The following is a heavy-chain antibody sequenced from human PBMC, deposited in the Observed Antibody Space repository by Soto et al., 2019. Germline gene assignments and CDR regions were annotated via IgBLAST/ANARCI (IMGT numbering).Heavy chain of an antibody. CDR1: GFTVSGNY. J-gene: IGHJ3*02. Sequence: EVPLVESGGGLVQPGGSLRLSCAASGFTVSGNYMSWVRQAPGQGLEWVSVIYAAGSTYYIDSVNGRFTISRDNSKNTLYLQMNSLRAEDTAVYYCASDIFKTGATGVFDIWGQGTRVTVSS. V-gene: IGHV3-66*01. CDR2: IYAAGST. CDR3: ASDIFKTGATGVFDI. D-gene: IGHD1-1*01.